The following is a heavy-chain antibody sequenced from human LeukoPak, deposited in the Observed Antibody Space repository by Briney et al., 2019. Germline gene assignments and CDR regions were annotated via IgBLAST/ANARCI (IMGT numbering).Heavy chain of an antibody. Sequence: PGGSLRLSCVASGIIFINHAMDWVRQAPGKGLECVAVISYDGSNTYYADSVKGRFTISRDNSKSTLYLQMNSLRVGDTAVYYCVRNPGVGSSWYRLHYWGQGTLVTVSS. CDR3: VRNPGVGSSWYRLHY. D-gene: IGHD6-13*01. J-gene: IGHJ4*02. CDR2: ISYDGSNT. V-gene: IGHV3-30-3*01. CDR1: GIIFINHA.